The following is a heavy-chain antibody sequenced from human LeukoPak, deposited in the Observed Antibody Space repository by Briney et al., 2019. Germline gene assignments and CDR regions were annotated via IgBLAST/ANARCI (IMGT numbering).Heavy chain of an antibody. V-gene: IGHV3-48*03. CDR2: ISSSGSTI. D-gene: IGHD6-6*01. Sequence: GGSLRPSCAASGFTFSSYEMNWVRQAPGKGLEWVSYISSSGSTIYYADSVKGRFTISRDNAKNSLYLQMNSLRAEDTAVYYCARDLYSSSYRDYWGQGTLVTVSS. CDR1: GFTFSSYE. CDR3: ARDLYSSSYRDY. J-gene: IGHJ4*02.